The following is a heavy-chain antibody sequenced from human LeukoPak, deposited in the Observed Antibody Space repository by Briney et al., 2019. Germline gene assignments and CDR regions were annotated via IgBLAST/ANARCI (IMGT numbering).Heavy chain of an antibody. J-gene: IGHJ4*02. Sequence: GGSLRRSCAGSGFMFTSYALSWVRQAPGKGLEWVATVSGIGDNTHYADSVKGRFTISRDNSKNMVFLQMTSLRVEDTAVYYCAKVPSNGGNSDDFWGQGTQVTVSS. CDR1: GFMFTSYA. CDR2: VSGIGDNT. CDR3: AKVPSNGGNSDDF. D-gene: IGHD2-8*01. V-gene: IGHV3-23*01.